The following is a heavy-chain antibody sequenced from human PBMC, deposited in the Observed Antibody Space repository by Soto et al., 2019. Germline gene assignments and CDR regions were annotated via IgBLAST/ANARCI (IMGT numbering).Heavy chain of an antibody. D-gene: IGHD6-19*01. CDR3: AKPQPYSSGWYDWFAP. CDR2: ISGSGGST. V-gene: IGHV3-23*01. J-gene: IGHJ5*02. CDR1: GLTFNSYA. Sequence: GSPRLSSAASGLTFNSYAMGWVRQDPGKGLEWVSAISGSGGSTYYADSVKGRFTISRDNSKNTLYLQMNSLRAEDTAVYYCAKPQPYSSGWYDWFAPWGQGSLVTVSS.